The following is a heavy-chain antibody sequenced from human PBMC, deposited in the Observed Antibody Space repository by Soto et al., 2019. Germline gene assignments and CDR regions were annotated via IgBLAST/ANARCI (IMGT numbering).Heavy chain of an antibody. CDR3: ARRGFGYDSSGYTYDY. CDR2: IGTAGDT. D-gene: IGHD3-22*01. Sequence: RLSCAASGFTFSSYDMHWVRQATGKGLEWVSAIGTAGDTYYPGSVKGRFTISRENAKNSLYLQMNSLRAEDTAVYYCARRGFGYDSSGYTYDYWGQGTLVTVSS. J-gene: IGHJ4*02. V-gene: IGHV3-13*01. CDR1: GFTFSSYD.